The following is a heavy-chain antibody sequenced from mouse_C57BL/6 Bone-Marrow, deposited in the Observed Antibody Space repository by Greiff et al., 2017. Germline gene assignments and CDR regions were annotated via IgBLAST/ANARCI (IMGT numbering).Heavy chain of an antibody. V-gene: IGHV3-6*01. D-gene: IGHD1-1*01. CDR3: ARAEVYYYGSSLDY. CDR2: ISYDGSN. Sequence: VQLKQSGPGLVKPSQSLSLTCSVTGYSITSGYYWNWIRQFPGNKLEWMGYISYDGSNNYNPSLKNRISITRYTSKNQFFLKLNSVTTEDTATYYCARAEVYYYGSSLDYWGQGTTLTVSS. J-gene: IGHJ2*01. CDR1: GYSITSGYY.